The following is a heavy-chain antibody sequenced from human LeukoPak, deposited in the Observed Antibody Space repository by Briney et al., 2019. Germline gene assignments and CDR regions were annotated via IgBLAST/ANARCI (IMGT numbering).Heavy chain of an antibody. CDR3: ARHGPYDYSNYYGMDV. D-gene: IGHD4-4*01. J-gene: IGHJ6*04. CDR1: GGSISSYY. Sequence: SETLSLTCTVSGGSISSYYWSWIRQPPGKGLEWIGYIYYSGSTNYNPSLKSRVTISVDTSKNQFSLKLSSVTAADTAVYYCARHGPYDYSNYYGMDVWGKGTTVTVSS. V-gene: IGHV4-59*08. CDR2: IYYSGST.